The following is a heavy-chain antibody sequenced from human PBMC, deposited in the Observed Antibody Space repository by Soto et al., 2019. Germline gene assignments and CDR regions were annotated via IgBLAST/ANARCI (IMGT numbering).Heavy chain of an antibody. D-gene: IGHD1-20*01. J-gene: IGHJ5*02. CDR1: GFTFNTYA. Sequence: PGGSLRLSCAASGFTFNTYAMSWVRQAPGKGLEWVSSINSIGNFLHYADSVKGRSTISRDNARNSLFLQMNSLRGEDTAVYYCARNIDYNAWGQGILVTVSS. CDR2: INSIGNFL. CDR3: ARNIDYNA. V-gene: IGHV3-21*01.